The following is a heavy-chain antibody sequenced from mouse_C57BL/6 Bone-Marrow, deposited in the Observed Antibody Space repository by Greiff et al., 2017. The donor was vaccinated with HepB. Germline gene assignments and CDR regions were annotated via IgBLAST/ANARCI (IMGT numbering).Heavy chain of an antibody. D-gene: IGHD2-10*01. CDR1: GYTFTSYW. J-gene: IGHJ4*01. V-gene: IGHV1-53*01. Sequence: QVQLQQPGTELVKPGASVKLSCTASGYTFTSYWMHWVQQRPGQGLEWIGNINPSNGGTNYNEKLKSKATLTVDKSSSIAYMQLSSLTSEDSSVYYCASLLPYAMDYWGQGTSVTVSS. CDR3: ASLLPYAMDY. CDR2: INPSNGGT.